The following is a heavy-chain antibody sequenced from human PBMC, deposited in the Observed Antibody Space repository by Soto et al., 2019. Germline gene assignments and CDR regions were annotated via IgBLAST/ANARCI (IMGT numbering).Heavy chain of an antibody. CDR1: GFTFSSYG. J-gene: IGHJ5*02. CDR3: ARERGYSGYDSGWFDP. D-gene: IGHD5-12*01. Sequence: GGSLRLSCAASGFTFSSYGMNWVRQAPGKGLEWVSYISSSSNTIYSADSVKGRFTISRDNAKNSLYLQMNSLRAEDTAVYYCARERGYSGYDSGWFDPWGQGTLVTVSS. V-gene: IGHV3-48*01. CDR2: ISSSSNTI.